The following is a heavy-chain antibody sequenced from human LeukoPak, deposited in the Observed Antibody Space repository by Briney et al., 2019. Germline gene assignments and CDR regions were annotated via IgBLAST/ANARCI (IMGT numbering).Heavy chain of an antibody. Sequence: PSETLSLTCTVSGGSINTYYWSWLRQPPGEGEERSGFISCRGTSNYTPSLKRRVIISLHTYKNQYSLKLCSVTAADTAVYYCARHDHGYSSGRFDYWGQGTLVTVSS. CDR1: GGSINTYY. J-gene: IGHJ4*02. D-gene: IGHD5-18*01. V-gene: IGHV4-59*01. CDR3: ARHDHGYSSGRFDY. CDR2: ISCRGTS.